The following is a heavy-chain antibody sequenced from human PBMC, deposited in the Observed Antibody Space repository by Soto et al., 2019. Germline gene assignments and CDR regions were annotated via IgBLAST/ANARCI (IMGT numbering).Heavy chain of an antibody. Sequence: QVQLVQSGAEVKKPGASVKVFCKASGYTFTSYAMHWVRQAPGQRLEWMGWINAGNGNTKYSQKFQGRVTITRDTSASTAYMELSSLRSEDTAVYYCARAGVHQLYYYYYMDVWGKGTTVTVSS. V-gene: IGHV1-3*01. CDR3: ARAGVHQLYYYYYMDV. CDR1: GYTFTSYA. CDR2: INAGNGNT. D-gene: IGHD1-1*01. J-gene: IGHJ6*03.